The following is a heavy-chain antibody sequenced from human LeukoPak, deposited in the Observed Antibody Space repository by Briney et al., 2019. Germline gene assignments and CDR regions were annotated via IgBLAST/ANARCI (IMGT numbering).Heavy chain of an antibody. CDR2: IYPGDSDT. V-gene: IGHV5-51*01. CDR1: GYSFTSYW. J-gene: IGHJ4*02. CDR3: ARRYSGWSYYFDY. D-gene: IGHD6-19*01. Sequence: GESLKISCKGSGYSFTSYWIGWVRRMPGKGLEWMGIIYPGDSDTRYSPSFQGQFTISADKSISTAYLQWISLKASDTAMYYCARRYSGWSYYFDYWGQGTLVTVSS.